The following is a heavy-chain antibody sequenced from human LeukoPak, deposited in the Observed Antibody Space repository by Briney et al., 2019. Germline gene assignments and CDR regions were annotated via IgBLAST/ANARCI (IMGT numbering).Heavy chain of an antibody. D-gene: IGHD1-26*01. V-gene: IGHV4-30-2*01. CDR3: ARDSVGWELLTKRWYYFDY. CDR2: IYHGGST. CDR1: GVSISSGGYY. J-gene: IGHJ4*02. Sequence: PAETLSLTCTVSGVSISSGGYYWRWLRQPPGKGLEWIGYIYHGGSTYYNPSLKSRITISIDRSKNQFSLKLSSVTAADTAVYYCARDSVGWELLTKRWYYFDYWGQGTLVTVSS.